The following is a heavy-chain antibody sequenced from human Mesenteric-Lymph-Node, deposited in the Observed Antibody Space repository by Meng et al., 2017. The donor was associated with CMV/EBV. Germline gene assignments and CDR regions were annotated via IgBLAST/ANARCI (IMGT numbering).Heavy chain of an antibody. D-gene: IGHD6-13*01. V-gene: IGHV1-18*01. CDR3: ASGAGISAAGDLDY. CDR1: GYTFTSYG. Sequence: SGYTFTSYGVHWVRQAPGQGLEWMGCISAYNGNTNYAQKFQGRVTMTTDTSTSTAYMELRRLRSDDTAMYYCASGAGISAAGDLDYWGQGTLVTVSS. CDR2: ISAYNGNT. J-gene: IGHJ4*02.